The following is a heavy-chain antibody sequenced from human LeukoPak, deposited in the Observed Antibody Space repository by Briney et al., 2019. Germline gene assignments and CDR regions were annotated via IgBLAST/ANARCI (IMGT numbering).Heavy chain of an antibody. V-gene: IGHV3-23*01. J-gene: IGHJ4*02. CDR1: GFTFDSYA. CDR3: AKDKVYNNDWGRSDS. D-gene: IGHD3-16*01. Sequence: GGSLRLSCAASGFTFDSYAINWVRQAPGKGLEWVSTISGSGGNTYYADSVKGRFTISRDNSKNTLYLQMNSLRAEDTAVYYCAKDKVYNNDWGRSDSWGQGTLVTVSS. CDR2: ISGSGGNT.